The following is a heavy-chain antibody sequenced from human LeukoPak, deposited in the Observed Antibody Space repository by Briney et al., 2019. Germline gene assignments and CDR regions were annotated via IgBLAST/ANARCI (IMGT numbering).Heavy chain of an antibody. CDR2: IYYSGTT. J-gene: IGHJ4*02. CDR3: ARHEAQDFDY. V-gene: IGHV4-39*01. Sequence: PSETLSLTCVVSGGSISDSSYNWAWIRQPPGKGLEWIGSIYYSGTTYYSSSLKSRVIISVDTSKNQFSLKLSSVTATDTAVYYCARHEAQDFDYWGQGTLVTVSS. CDR1: GGSISDSSYN.